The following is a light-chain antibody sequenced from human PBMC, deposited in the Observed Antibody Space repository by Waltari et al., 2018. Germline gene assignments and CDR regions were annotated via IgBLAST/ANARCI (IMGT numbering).Light chain of an antibody. CDR2: GAS. J-gene: IGKJ1*01. V-gene: IGKV3-20*01. CDR1: QSVSRT. CDR3: QHYVRLPAT. Sequence: EIVLTQSPGTLSLSPGERATLSCRASQSVSRTLAWYQQKPGQAPKLLIYGASIRATGIPDRFTGSGSGKDFSLTISSLEPEDFAIYFCQHYVRLPATFGQGTKVEIK.